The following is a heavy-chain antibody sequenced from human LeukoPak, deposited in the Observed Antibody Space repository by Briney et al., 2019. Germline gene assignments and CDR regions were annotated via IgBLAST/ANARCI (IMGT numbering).Heavy chain of an antibody. CDR2: MNPNSGNT. D-gene: IGHD3-22*01. J-gene: IGHJ4*02. CDR3: ARVYYDSSGLGF. Sequence: ASVKVSCKASGYTFTSYDINWVRQATGQGLERMGWMNPNSGNTGYAQKFQGRVTITRNTSISTAYMELSSLRSDDTAVYYCARVYYDSSGLGFWGQGTLVTVSS. V-gene: IGHV1-8*03. CDR1: GYTFTSYD.